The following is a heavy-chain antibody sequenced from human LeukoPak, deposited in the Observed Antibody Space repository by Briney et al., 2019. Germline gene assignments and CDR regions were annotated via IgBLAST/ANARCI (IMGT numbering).Heavy chain of an antibody. D-gene: IGHD5-18*01. V-gene: IGHV3-11*04. CDR3: AKDLGYSYGYGYFDY. CDR1: GFTFSDYY. J-gene: IGHJ4*02. CDR2: ISSSGSTI. Sequence: PGGSLRLSCAASGFTFSDYYMSWIRQAPGKGLEWVSYISSSGSTIYYADSVKGRFTISRDNSKNTLYLQMNSLRAEDTAVYYCAKDLGYSYGYGYFDYWGQGTLVTVSS.